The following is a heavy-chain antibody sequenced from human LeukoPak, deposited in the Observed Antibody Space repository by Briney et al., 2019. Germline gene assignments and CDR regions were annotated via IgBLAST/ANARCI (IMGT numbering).Heavy chain of an antibody. V-gene: IGHV3-30-3*01. CDR2: TSYDGSNK. CDR3: ARDQEVRGVIPIY. J-gene: IGHJ4*02. Sequence: GGSLRLSCAASGFTFSSYAMHWVRQAPGKGLEWVAVTSYDGSNKYYADSVKGRFTISRDNSKNTLYLQMNSLRAEDTAVYYCARDQEVRGVIPIYWGQGTLVTVSS. CDR1: GFTFSSYA. D-gene: IGHD3-10*01.